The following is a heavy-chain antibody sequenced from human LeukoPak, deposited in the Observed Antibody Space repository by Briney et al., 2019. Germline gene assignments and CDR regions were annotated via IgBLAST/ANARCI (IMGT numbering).Heavy chain of an antibody. CDR1: GGSINSGSYY. V-gene: IGHV4-61*02. J-gene: IGHJ4*02. Sequence: SETLSLTCTVSGGSINSGSYYWSWIRQPAGKGLEWIGRIYTSGSTNYNPSLKSRVTMSVDTSKNQFSLKLSSVTAADTAVYYCARDARQQWLVYYFDYWRQGTLVTVSS. CDR3: ARDARQQWLVYYFDY. D-gene: IGHD6-19*01. CDR2: IYTSGST.